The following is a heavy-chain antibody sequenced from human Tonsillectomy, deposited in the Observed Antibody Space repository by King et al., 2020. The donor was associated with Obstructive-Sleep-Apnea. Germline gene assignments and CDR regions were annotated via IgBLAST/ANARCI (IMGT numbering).Heavy chain of an antibody. J-gene: IGHJ4*02. CDR2: IKQDGSEK. Sequence: VQLVESGGGLVQPGGSLRLSCAASGFTFSSYWMSWVRQAPGKGLEWVANIKQDGSEKYYVDSVKGRFTISRDNAKNSLYLQMNSLRAEDTAVYYCARDGIPTSTIVVVPPAVDYWGQGTLVTVSS. CDR1: GFTFSSYW. V-gene: IGHV3-7*01. CDR3: ARDGIPTSTIVVVPPAVDY. D-gene: IGHD2-2*01.